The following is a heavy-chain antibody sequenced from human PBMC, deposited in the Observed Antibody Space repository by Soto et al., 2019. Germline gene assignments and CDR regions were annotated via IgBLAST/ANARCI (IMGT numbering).Heavy chain of an antibody. CDR2: IIPIFGTP. D-gene: IGHD1-7*01. CDR3: ARECNWNSIYYGMDV. V-gene: IGHV1-69*01. Sequence: QVQLVQSGAEVKKPGSSVKVSCKASGGTFSSYAISWVRQAPGQGLEWMGGIIPIFGTPNYAQKFQGRVTITAGESTSTVYMELSSLRSEDTAVFYCARECNWNSIYYGMDVWGQGTTVTVSS. CDR1: GGTFSSYA. J-gene: IGHJ6*02.